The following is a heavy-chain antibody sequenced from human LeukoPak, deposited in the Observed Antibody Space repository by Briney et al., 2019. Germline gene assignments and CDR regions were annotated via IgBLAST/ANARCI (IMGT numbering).Heavy chain of an antibody. Sequence: PGRSLRLSCTGSGFIFGDYVMSWFRQAPGKGLEWVGYIRSKAYGGTTEYAASVKGRFTISRDESKSIAYLQINSLKTEDTAMYYCSRVGTATTLAIDYWGQGALVTVSS. CDR1: GFIFGDYV. V-gene: IGHV3-49*03. J-gene: IGHJ4*02. D-gene: IGHD4-17*01. CDR2: IRSKAYGGTT. CDR3: SRVGTATTLAIDY.